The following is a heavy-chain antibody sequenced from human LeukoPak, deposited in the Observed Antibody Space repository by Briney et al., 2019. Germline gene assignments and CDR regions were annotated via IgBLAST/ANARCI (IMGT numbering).Heavy chain of an antibody. V-gene: IGHV3-30-3*01. CDR2: ISYDGSNK. CDR3: ARDYGDYDYYYYGMDV. J-gene: IGHJ6*02. CDR1: GFTFSSYA. D-gene: IGHD4-17*01. Sequence: GRSLRLSCAASGFTFSSYAMHWVRQAPRKGLKGVAVISYDGSNKYYADSVKGRFTISRDNSKNTLYLQMNSLRAEDTAVYYCARDYGDYDYYYYGMDVWGQGTTVTVSS.